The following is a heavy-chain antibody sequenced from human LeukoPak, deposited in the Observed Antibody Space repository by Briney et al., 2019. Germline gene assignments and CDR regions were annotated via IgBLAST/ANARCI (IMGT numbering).Heavy chain of an antibody. V-gene: IGHV1-2*02. CDR1: GYTFTGYY. Sequence: ASVKVSCKASGYTFTGYYIHWVRQAPGQGLEWMGWINPNSGGTNYAQKLQGRVTMTRDTSISTAYMELSSLRSDDTAIYYCARFGAEGYWGQGTLVTVSS. D-gene: IGHD1-26*01. CDR3: ARFGAEGY. J-gene: IGHJ4*02. CDR2: INPNSGGT.